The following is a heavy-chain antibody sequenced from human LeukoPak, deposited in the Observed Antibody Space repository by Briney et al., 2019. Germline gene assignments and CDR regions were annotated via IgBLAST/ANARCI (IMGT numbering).Heavy chain of an antibody. CDR3: TRDPHYYDSSGYLGTDY. CDR2: PIFGTA. V-gene: IGHV1-69*01. Sequence: PIFGTANYAQKFQGRVTITADESTSTAYMELSSLRSEDTAVYYCTRDPHYYDSSGYLGTDYWGQGTLVTVSS. D-gene: IGHD3-22*01. J-gene: IGHJ4*02.